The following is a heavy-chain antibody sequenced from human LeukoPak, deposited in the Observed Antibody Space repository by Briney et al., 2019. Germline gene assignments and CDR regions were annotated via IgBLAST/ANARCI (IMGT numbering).Heavy chain of an antibody. D-gene: IGHD3-22*01. CDR2: INHSGST. V-gene: IGHV4-34*01. Sequence: SETLSLTCAVYGGSFSGYYWSWIRQPPGKGLEWIGEINHSGSTNYNPSLKSRVTILVDTSKNQFSLKLSSVTAADTAVYYCARGGYYYDSSGLSYWGQGTLVTVSS. CDR1: GGSFSGYY. CDR3: ARGGYYYDSSGLSY. J-gene: IGHJ4*02.